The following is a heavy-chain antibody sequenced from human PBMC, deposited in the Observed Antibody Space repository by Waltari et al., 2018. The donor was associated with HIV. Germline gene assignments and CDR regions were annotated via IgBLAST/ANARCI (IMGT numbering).Heavy chain of an antibody. V-gene: IGHV3-15*01. CDR1: GFTFINAW. Sequence: EVQLVESGGGLVKPGGSLRLSCAASGFTFINAWMSWVRQAPGKGLGLVGRIKSKTDGGTTDYAAPVKGRFTISREDSKNTLYLQMNSLKTEDTAVYYCTLDSSGYDYWGQGTLVTVSS. D-gene: IGHD3-22*01. J-gene: IGHJ4*02. CDR2: IKSKTDGGTT. CDR3: TLDSSGYDY.